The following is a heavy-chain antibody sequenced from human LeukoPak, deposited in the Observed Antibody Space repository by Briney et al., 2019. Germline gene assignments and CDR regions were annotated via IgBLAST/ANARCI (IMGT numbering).Heavy chain of an antibody. V-gene: IGHV4-39*01. CDR1: GGSISSSSYY. D-gene: IGHD4-17*01. CDR3: AKVYGDYDLDYFDY. J-gene: IGHJ4*02. Sequence: SETLSLTCTVSGGSISSSSYYWGWIRQPPGKGLEWIGSIYYSGSTYYNPSLKSRVTISVDTSKNQFSLKLSSVTAADTAVYYCAKVYGDYDLDYFDYWGQGTLVTVSS. CDR2: IYYSGST.